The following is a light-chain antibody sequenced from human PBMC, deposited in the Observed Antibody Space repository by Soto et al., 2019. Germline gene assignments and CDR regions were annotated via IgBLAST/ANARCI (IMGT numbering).Light chain of an antibody. CDR3: CSYAGSTPFVI. CDR2: EAS. J-gene: IGLJ2*01. V-gene: IGLV2-23*01. CDR1: SSDVGSYNL. Sequence: QSVLTQPASVSGSPGQSITISCTGTSSDVGSYNLVSWYQQHTGKTPKLMIYEASKRPSGVSDRFFGSKSGNTASLTISGLQAEDEADYYCCSYAGSTPFVIFGGGTKVTVL.